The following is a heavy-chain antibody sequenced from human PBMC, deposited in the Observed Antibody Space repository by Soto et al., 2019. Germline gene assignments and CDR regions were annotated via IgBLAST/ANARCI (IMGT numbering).Heavy chain of an antibody. J-gene: IGHJ6*02. CDR1: GYTNTSYA. D-gene: IGHD1-26*01. V-gene: IGHV1-3*01. CDR3: ARGPGWEPGLSTFYAMGV. CDR2: INAGNGNT. Sequence: SVKATCKASGYTNTSYAMHWVRQDHGQRLEWMGWINAGNGNTKYSQKFQGRVTISRDNAKNSLHLQMNSLRVDDTAVYFCARGPGWEPGLSTFYAMGVWGQGTTVTVSS.